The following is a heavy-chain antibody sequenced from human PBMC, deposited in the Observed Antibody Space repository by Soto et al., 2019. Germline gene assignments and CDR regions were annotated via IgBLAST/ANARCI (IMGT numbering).Heavy chain of an antibody. CDR2: ISYDGSNK. V-gene: IGHV3-30-3*01. CDR3: ARRYYYYGMDV. J-gene: IGHJ6*02. Sequence: PGGSLRLSCAASGFTFSSYAMHWVRQAPGKGLEWVAVISYDGSNKYYADSVKGRFTISRDNSKNTLYLQMNSLRAEDTAVYYCARRYYYYGMDVWGQGTTVTVSS. CDR1: GFTFSSYA.